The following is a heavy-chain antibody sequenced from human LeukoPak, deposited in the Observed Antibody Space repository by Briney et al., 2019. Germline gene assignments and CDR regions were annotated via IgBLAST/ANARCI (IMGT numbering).Heavy chain of an antibody. Sequence: SVKVSCKASGGTLSSYAISWVRQAPGQGLEWMGGIIPIFGTANYAQKFQGRVTITADKSTSTAYMELSSLRSEDTAVYYCAREASSSQYYFDYWGQGTLVTVSS. V-gene: IGHV1-69*06. J-gene: IGHJ4*02. CDR3: AREASSSQYYFDY. CDR1: GGTLSSYA. D-gene: IGHD2-2*01. CDR2: IIPIFGTA.